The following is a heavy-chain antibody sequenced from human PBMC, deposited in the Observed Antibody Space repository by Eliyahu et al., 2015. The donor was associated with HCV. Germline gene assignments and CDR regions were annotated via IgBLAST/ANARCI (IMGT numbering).Heavy chain of an antibody. D-gene: IGHD4-17*01. CDR3: AKDTVTTTYDAFDI. J-gene: IGHJ3*02. CDR2: ISWDSGSK. V-gene: IGHV3-9*01. CDR1: GFIFDNYA. Sequence: EVQLVESGGGLVQPGRSLRLSCAASGFIFDNYAMPWVRQAPGKGLEWVSGISWDSGSKDYADSVKGRFTISRDNAKTSLYLQMNSLRPEDTAFYFCAKDTVTTTYDAFDIWGQGTMVTVSS.